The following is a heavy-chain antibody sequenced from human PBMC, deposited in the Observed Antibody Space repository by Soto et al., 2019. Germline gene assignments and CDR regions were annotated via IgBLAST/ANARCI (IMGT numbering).Heavy chain of an antibody. CDR2: ITPVFETP. Sequence: QVQLVQSGAEVKQPGSSVRVACEVSGGTFTSDAISWVRQAPGQGLEWMGGITPVFETPNYAQKFRGRVTITADESTESTGTAYMELNRLTSDDTAVYYCARAIHGYNYRVDFWGQGTTVTVS. J-gene: IGHJ6*02. V-gene: IGHV1-69*01. CDR1: GGTFTSDA. CDR3: ARAIHGYNYRVDF. D-gene: IGHD5-12*01.